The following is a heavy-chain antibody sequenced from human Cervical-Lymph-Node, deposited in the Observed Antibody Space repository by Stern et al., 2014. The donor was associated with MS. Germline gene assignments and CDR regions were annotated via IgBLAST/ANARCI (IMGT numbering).Heavy chain of an antibody. CDR1: GFSFSDAW. D-gene: IGHD3-16*01. CDR2: IKSYTHGGTD. J-gene: IGHJ4*02. CDR3: ATGRPIDYYDDGGQLSPPLHF. Sequence: EEQLVESGGGLIKPGGSLRLSCVVSGFSFSDAWMNWIRQAPGKGLEWVGRIKSYTHGGTDDYAAPVKGRFTISREDSKNTLHLEMNSLQTEDTAVYYCATGRPIDYYDDGGQLSPPLHFLGQGTLVTVSS. V-gene: IGHV3-15*01.